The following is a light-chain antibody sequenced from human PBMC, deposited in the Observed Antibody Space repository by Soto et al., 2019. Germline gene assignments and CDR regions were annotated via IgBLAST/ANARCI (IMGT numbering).Light chain of an antibody. Sequence: QSALTQPRAVSGSPGQSGTSSCTGTSSDVGDYNYVSWYQQLPGKAPKLMIYDVTKRPSGVPDRFSGSKSGNTASLTISGLQAEDEADYYCCSYAGSFHFVFGTGTKVTVL. J-gene: IGLJ1*01. CDR1: SSDVGDYNY. CDR3: CSYAGSFHFV. V-gene: IGLV2-11*01. CDR2: DVT.